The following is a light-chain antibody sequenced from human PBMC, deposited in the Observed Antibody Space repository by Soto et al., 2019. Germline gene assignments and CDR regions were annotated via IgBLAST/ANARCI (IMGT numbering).Light chain of an antibody. CDR3: MQNLELPRT. V-gene: IGKV2-28*01. Sequence: DIVMTQSPLSLPVTPGEPTSISCRSSQSLLHSNGYNYVDWYLQKPGQSLQLLIFLGSQRASGVPDRFSCSGSGTDFTLKISRVEADDVGVYYCMQNLELPRTFGQGTKVEIK. J-gene: IGKJ1*01. CDR2: LGS. CDR1: QSLLHSNGYNY.